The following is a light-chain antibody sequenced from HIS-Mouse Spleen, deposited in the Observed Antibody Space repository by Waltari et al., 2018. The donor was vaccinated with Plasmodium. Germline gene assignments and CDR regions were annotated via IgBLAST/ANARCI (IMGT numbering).Light chain of an antibody. J-gene: IGLJ3*02. CDR3: YSTDSSGNHRV. CDR1: ALPKKY. V-gene: IGLV3-10*01. CDR2: EES. Sequence: SYELTQPPSVSVSPGQTARITCSGDALPKKYAYWDQQKSGQAPVLVIYEESKRPPGIPERFSGSSSGTMATLTISGAQVEDEADYYCYSTDSSGNHRVFGGGTKLTVL.